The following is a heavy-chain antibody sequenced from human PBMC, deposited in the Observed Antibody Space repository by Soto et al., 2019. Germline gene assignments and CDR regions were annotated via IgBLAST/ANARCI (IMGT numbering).Heavy chain of an antibody. J-gene: IGHJ4*02. CDR1: GFTFSNYA. V-gene: IGHV3-23*01. CDR2: ISGSGGST. D-gene: IGHD6-13*01. Sequence: EVQLLESGGGLVQPGGSLRLSCAASGFTFSNYAVTWVRQAPGKGLEWVSTISGSGGSTYYADSVKGRFTISRDNYKNTLYLQMNSLRAADTAVYYCAKDQGSSWYEIVYWGQGTLVTVSS. CDR3: AKDQGSSWYEIVY.